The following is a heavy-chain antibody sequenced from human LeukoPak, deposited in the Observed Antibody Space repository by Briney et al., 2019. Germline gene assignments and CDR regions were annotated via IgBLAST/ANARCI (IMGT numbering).Heavy chain of an antibody. D-gene: IGHD4-17*01. CDR2: IYTSGST. J-gene: IGHJ4*02. Sequence: SETLSLTCTVSGGSISSYYWSWIRQPPGKGLEWIGYIYTSGSTNYNPSLKSRVTISVDTSKNQFSLKLSSVTAADTAVYYCARHRRGLVTTFFDWGQGTLVTVSS. CDR1: GGSISSYY. V-gene: IGHV4-4*09. CDR3: ARHRRGLVTTFFD.